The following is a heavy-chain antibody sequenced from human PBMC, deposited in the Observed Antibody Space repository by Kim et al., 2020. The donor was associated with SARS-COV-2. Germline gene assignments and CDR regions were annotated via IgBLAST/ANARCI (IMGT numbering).Heavy chain of an antibody. J-gene: IGHJ6*02. Sequence: SVKVSCKASGGTFSSYAISWVRQAPGQGLEWMGRIIPILGIANYAQKFQGRVTITADKSTSTAYMELSSLRSEDTAVYYCARAGGNFTYYSGMDVWGQGPTVTVSS. CDR1: GGTFSSYA. D-gene: IGHD3-16*01. V-gene: IGHV1-69*04. CDR3: ARAGGNFTYYSGMDV. CDR2: IIPILGIA.